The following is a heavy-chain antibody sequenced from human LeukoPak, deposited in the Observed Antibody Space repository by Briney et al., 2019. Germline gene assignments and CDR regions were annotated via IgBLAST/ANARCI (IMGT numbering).Heavy chain of an antibody. CDR3: ARKRTIGRGVSNWFDP. V-gene: IGHV1-69*04. CDR2: IIPILGVA. Sequence: SVKVSCKASGGTLNTFAISWVRQAPGQGLEWMGRIIPILGVANYAQKFQGRVMITADKSTSTAYMDLSSLRFEDTAVYYCARKRTIGRGVSNWFDPWGQGTLVTVSS. CDR1: GGTLNTFA. D-gene: IGHD3-10*01. J-gene: IGHJ5*02.